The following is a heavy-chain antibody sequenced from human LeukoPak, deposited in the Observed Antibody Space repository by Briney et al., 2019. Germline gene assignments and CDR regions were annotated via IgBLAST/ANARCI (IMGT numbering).Heavy chain of an antibody. CDR3: ARRPVLRFLEWSVYFDY. D-gene: IGHD3-3*01. Sequence: PSETLSLTCTVSGGSISSSSYYWGWIRQPPGKGLEWIGSIYYSGGTYYNPSLKSRVTISVDTSKNQFSLKLSSVTAADTAVYYCARRPVLRFLEWSVYFDYWGQGTLVTVSS. V-gene: IGHV4-39*01. J-gene: IGHJ4*02. CDR1: GGSISSSSYY. CDR2: IYYSGGT.